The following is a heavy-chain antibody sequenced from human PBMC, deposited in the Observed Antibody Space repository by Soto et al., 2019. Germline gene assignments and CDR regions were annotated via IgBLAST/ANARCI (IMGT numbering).Heavy chain of an antibody. Sequence: QVQLQESGPGLVKPSETLSLTCTVSGGSISSYYWSWIRQPPGKGLEWIGYIYYSGSTNYNPSLKSRVTISVDTSKNQFSLKPSSVTAADTAVYYCARDRWFNYFDYWGQGTLVTVSS. D-gene: IGHD2-15*01. CDR1: GGSISSYY. CDR2: IYYSGST. J-gene: IGHJ4*02. V-gene: IGHV4-59*01. CDR3: ARDRWFNYFDY.